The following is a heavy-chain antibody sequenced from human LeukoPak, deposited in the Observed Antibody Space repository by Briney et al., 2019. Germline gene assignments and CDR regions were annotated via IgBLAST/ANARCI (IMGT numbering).Heavy chain of an antibody. Sequence: GGSLRLSCAASGFTFSSYGMHWVRRAPGKGLEWVAFIRYDGSNKYYADSVKGRFTISRDNSKNTLYLQMNSLRAEDTAVYYCAKVCSSTSCYGGGDYWGQGTLVTVSS. CDR1: GFTFSSYG. CDR3: AKVCSSTSCYGGGDY. D-gene: IGHD2-2*01. V-gene: IGHV3-30*02. CDR2: IRYDGSNK. J-gene: IGHJ4*02.